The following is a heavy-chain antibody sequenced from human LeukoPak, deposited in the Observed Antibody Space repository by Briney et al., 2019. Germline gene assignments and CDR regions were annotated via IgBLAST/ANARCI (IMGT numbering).Heavy chain of an antibody. Sequence: ASVKVSCKASGYTFTGSYMHWVRQAPGQGLEWMGWINPDNGGTNYAQKFQGRVTMTRDMSISTAYMELSRLRSDDTAVYYCAREPCNSGYDYLYYFDYWGQGTLVTVSS. V-gene: IGHV1-2*02. D-gene: IGHD5-12*01. J-gene: IGHJ4*02. CDR1: GYTFTGSY. CDR3: AREPCNSGYDYLYYFDY. CDR2: INPDNGGT.